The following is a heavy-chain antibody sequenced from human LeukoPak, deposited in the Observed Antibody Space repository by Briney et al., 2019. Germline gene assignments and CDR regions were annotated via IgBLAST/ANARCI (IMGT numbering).Heavy chain of an antibody. CDR3: ARDSRRSYYFDY. CDR1: GFTFSSYA. CDR2: IGSSSRYI. J-gene: IGHJ4*02. Sequence: PGESLRLSCAASGFTFSSYAMSWVRQAPGKGLEWVACIGSSSRYIYYADSVKGRFTISRDNAKNSLYLQMNSLRAEDTAVYYCARDSRRSYYFDYWGQGTLVTVSS. V-gene: IGHV3-21*04. D-gene: IGHD1-26*01.